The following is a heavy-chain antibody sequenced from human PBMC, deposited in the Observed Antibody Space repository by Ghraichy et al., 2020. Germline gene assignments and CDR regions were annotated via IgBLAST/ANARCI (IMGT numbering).Heavy chain of an antibody. CDR2: IYYSGST. V-gene: IGHV4-59*08. J-gene: IGHJ6*02. CDR1: GGSISIYY. CDR3: ARRGIAMVGGVNDYYYGMDV. Sequence: SETLSLTCTVSGGSISIYYWSWIRQPPGTGLEWIGYIYYSGSTNYNPSLKSRVTISVDTSKNQFSLQLSSVTAADTAVYYCARRGIAMVGGVNDYYYGMDVWGQGTTVTVSS. D-gene: IGHD3-10*01.